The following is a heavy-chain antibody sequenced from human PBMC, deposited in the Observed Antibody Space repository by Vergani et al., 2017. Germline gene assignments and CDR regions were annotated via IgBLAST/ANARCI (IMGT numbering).Heavy chain of an antibody. V-gene: IGHV3-9*02. CDR3: AKDLGTSSRGGWFDP. CDR2: ISWNSNSI. Sequence: EVQLEESGGGLVLPGRSLRLSCVASGFTSAGYAMHWVRQAPGQGLEWVSGISWNSNSIGYADSVKGRFTISRDNAKNSLYLQMNSLRAEDTALYYCAKDLGTSSRGGWFDPWCQGTLVTVSS. J-gene: IGHJ5*02. D-gene: IGHD6-6*01. CDR1: GFTSAGYA.